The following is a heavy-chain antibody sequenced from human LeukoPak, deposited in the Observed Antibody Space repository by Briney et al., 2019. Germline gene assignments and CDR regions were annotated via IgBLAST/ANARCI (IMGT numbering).Heavy chain of an antibody. Sequence: GGSLRLSCVASGFTFSAYSMNWVRQAPGKGLEWVSVLIGSSGSTDYADSVKGRFTISRDNSKNTVFLQMNSLRAEDTAIYYCAKGAYDYIEIGYFDSWGQGTLVTVSS. V-gene: IGHV3-23*01. CDR3: AKGAYDYIEIGYFDS. D-gene: IGHD5-12*01. J-gene: IGHJ4*02. CDR2: LIGSSGST. CDR1: GFTFSAYS.